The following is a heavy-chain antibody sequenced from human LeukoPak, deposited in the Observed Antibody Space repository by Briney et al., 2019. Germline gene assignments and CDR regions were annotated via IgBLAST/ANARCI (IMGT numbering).Heavy chain of an antibody. D-gene: IGHD2-15*01. Sequence: GGSLRLSCAASGFTFSDSYMSWVRQAPGKGLEWVANIKQDGSEKYYVDSVRGRFTISRDNAKNSLYLQMNSLRAEDTAVYYCARDRSCTGGSCYMDVWGRGTTVTVSS. CDR2: IKQDGSEK. J-gene: IGHJ6*03. CDR1: GFTFSDSY. CDR3: ARDRSCTGGSCYMDV. V-gene: IGHV3-7*01.